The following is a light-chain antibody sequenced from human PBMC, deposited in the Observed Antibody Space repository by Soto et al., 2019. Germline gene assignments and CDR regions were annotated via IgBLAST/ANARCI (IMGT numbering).Light chain of an antibody. V-gene: IGLV2-11*01. CDR3: CTFAGRIVV. J-gene: IGLJ1*01. CDR1: SSDVGGHNH. Sequence: QSALTQPRSVSGSPGQSVTVSCTGTSSDVGGHNHVSWYQQHPGKAPKLMIADVNKRPSGVPDRFSGSKSGNTASLTISGLQAEDEADYYCCTFAGRIVVFGTGTKLTVL. CDR2: DVN.